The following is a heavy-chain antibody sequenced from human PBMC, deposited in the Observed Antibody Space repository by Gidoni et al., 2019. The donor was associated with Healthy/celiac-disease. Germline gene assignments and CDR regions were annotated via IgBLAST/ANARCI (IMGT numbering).Heavy chain of an antibody. D-gene: IGHD6-19*01. CDR3: ARGPYSSGWYSIYFQH. J-gene: IGHJ1*01. CDR1: GGSFRGYY. CDR2: INHSGST. Sequence: QVQLQQWGAGLLKPSETLSLTCAVSGGSFRGYYWSWIRQPPGKGLEWIGEINHSGSTNYNPSLKSRVTISGDTSKNQFSLKLSSVTAADTAVYYCARGPYSSGWYSIYFQHWGQGTLVTVSS. V-gene: IGHV4-34*01.